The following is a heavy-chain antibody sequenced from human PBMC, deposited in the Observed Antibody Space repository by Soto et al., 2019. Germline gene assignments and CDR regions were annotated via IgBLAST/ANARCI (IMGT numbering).Heavy chain of an antibody. J-gene: IGHJ2*01. Sequence: QVQLVQSGAEVKKPGSSVKVSCKASGGTFSSYAISWVRQAPGQGLEWLGGIIPIFGTANYAQKFQGRVTITADESTSTAYMELRSLRSEDTAVYYCARGPPARLNYYDSSGSTPYYWYFDLWGRGTLVTVSS. CDR3: ARGPPARLNYYDSSGSTPYYWYFDL. V-gene: IGHV1-69*01. CDR2: IIPIFGTA. D-gene: IGHD3-22*01. CDR1: GGTFSSYA.